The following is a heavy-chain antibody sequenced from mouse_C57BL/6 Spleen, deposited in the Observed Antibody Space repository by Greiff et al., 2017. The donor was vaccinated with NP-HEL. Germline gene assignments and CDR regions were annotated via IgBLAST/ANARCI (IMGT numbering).Heavy chain of an antibody. J-gene: IGHJ3*01. CDR2: ISSGSSTI. V-gene: IGHV5-17*01. CDR1: GFTFSDYG. CDR3: ARRRSGTWFAY. Sequence: EVNVVESGGGLVKPGGSLKLSCAASGFTFSDYGMHWVRQAPEKGLEWVAYISSGSSTIYYADTVKGRFTISRDNAKNTLFLQMTSLRSEDTAMYYCARRRSGTWFAYWGQGTLVTVSA.